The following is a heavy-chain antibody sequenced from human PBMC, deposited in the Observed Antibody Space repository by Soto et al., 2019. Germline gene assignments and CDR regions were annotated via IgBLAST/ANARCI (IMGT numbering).Heavy chain of an antibody. CDR3: GRLDDSGTVIDY. Sequence: PGESLKISCEGSGYDFANDWIAWVRQMPGKGLEWMGIIFPDDSDTKYSPSFQGQVTISADRSISTAYLQWSSLKASDSAMYYCGRLDDSGTVIDYWGQGTLVNVSS. CDR2: IFPDDSDT. CDR1: GYDFANDW. J-gene: IGHJ4*02. D-gene: IGHD1-26*01. V-gene: IGHV5-51*01.